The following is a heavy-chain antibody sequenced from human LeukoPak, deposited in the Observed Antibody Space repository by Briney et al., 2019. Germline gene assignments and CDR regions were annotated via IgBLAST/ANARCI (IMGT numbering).Heavy chain of an antibody. CDR3: AREPSDIVVVPAAINFDY. CDR1: GYTFTGYY. Sequence: GASVKVSCKASGYTFTGYYMHWVRQAPGQGLEWMGWINPNSGGTNYAQKFQGRVTMTRDTSISTAYMELSRLRSDDTAVYYCAREPSDIVVVPAAINFDYWGQGTLVTVSS. J-gene: IGHJ4*02. CDR2: INPNSGGT. D-gene: IGHD2-2*01. V-gene: IGHV1-2*02.